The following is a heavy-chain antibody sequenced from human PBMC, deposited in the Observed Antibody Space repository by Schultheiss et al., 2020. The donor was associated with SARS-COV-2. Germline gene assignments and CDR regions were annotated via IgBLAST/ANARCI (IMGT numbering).Heavy chain of an antibody. V-gene: IGHV4-34*01. J-gene: IGHJ6*02. Sequence: SETLSLTCAVYGGSFSGYYWSWIRQPPGKGLEWIGEINHSGSTNYNPSLKSRVTISVDTSKNQFSLKLSSVTAADTAVYYCARDHTTQSRIAVAGTKDYYYGMDAWGQGHTVPV. CDR3: ARDHTTQSRIAVAGTKDYYYGMDA. CDR2: INHSGST. CDR1: GGSFSGYY. D-gene: IGHD6-19*01.